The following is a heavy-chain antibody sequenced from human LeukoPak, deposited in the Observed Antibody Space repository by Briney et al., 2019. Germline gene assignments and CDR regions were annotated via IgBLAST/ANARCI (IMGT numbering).Heavy chain of an antibody. CDR3: AKDAKLLPNLFDY. J-gene: IGHJ4*02. D-gene: IGHD3-10*01. V-gene: IGHV3-74*01. CDR1: GFTFSSYW. Sequence: GGSLRLSCAASGFTFSSYWMHWVRQAPGKGLVWVSRISNDGGNTSYADSVKGRFTISRDNSKNTLYLQMNSLRAEDTAVYYCAKDAKLLPNLFDYWGQGTLVTVSS. CDR2: ISNDGGNT.